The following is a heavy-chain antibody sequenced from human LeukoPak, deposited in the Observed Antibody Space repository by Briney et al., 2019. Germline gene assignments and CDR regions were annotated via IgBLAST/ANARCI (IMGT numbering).Heavy chain of an antibody. CDR1: GFTFSSYS. D-gene: IGHD6-13*01. CDR3: ARDGGYSSSQYYFDY. CDR2: ISSSSSTI. Sequence: PGGSLRLSCAASGFTFSSYSMNWVRQAPGKGLEWVSYISSSSSTIYYADSVKGRFTISRDNAKNSLYLQMNSLRAEDTAVYYCARDGGYSSSQYYFDYWGQGTLVTVSS. J-gene: IGHJ4*02. V-gene: IGHV3-48*04.